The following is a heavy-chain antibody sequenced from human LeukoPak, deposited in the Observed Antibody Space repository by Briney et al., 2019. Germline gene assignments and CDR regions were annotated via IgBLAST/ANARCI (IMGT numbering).Heavy chain of an antibody. D-gene: IGHD3-22*01. CDR1: GFTFSSYA. CDR3: ARVRSSGYTFDS. V-gene: IGHV3-30-3*01. CDR2: ISYDGSNK. J-gene: IGHJ4*02. Sequence: GGSLRLSCAASGFTFSSYAMHWVRQAPGKGLEWVAVISYDGSNKYYADSVNGRFTISRDNINNALNLQMNSLRVEDTALYYCARVRSSGYTFDSWGQGTLVTVSS.